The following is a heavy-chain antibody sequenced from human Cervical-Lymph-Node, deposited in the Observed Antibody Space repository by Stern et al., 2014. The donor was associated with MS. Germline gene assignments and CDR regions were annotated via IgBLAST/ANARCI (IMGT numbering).Heavy chain of an antibody. CDR2: ISYDANNE. D-gene: IGHD1-26*01. CDR3: AKGARQWELLRPFDC. Sequence: QVQLVQSGGGVVQPGRSLRLSCAASGFTFSNFVMHWVRQAPGKGLEWMAVISYDANNEYFADSVKGRFTISRDNSKNTLYLQMNNLRPEDTAVYYCAKGARQWELLRPFDCWGQGTLVTVSS. J-gene: IGHJ4*02. V-gene: IGHV3-30*18. CDR1: GFTFSNFV.